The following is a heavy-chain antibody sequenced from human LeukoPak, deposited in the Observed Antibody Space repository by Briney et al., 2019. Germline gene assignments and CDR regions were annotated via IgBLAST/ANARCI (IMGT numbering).Heavy chain of an antibody. CDR3: ARDGGYYDSSGTIDY. D-gene: IGHD3-22*01. J-gene: IGHJ4*02. V-gene: IGHV1-3*01. Sequence: ASVKVSCKASGGTFSSYAISWVRQAPGQRLEWMGWINAGNGNTKYSQKFQGRVTITRDTSASTAYMELSSLRSEDTAVYYCARDGGYYDSSGTIDYWGQGTLVTVSS. CDR2: INAGNGNT. CDR1: GGTFSSYA.